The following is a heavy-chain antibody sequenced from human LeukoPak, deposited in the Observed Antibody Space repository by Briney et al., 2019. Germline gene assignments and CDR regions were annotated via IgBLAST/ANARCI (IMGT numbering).Heavy chain of an antibody. V-gene: IGHV3-21*01. CDR2: ISSSSYI. D-gene: IGHD3-10*01. CDR3: AREGPAARHGSGREGDY. Sequence: GGSLRLSCAASGFTFSSYSMIWLRQAPGKGREWVSSISSSSYIYYADSVKGRFTISRDNAKNSLYLQMNSLRAEDTAVYCCAREGPAARHGSGREGDYWGQGTLVTASS. J-gene: IGHJ4*02. CDR1: GFTFSSYS.